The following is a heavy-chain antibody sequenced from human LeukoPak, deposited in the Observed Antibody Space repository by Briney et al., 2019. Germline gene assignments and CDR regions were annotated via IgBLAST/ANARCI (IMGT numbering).Heavy chain of an antibody. V-gene: IGHV4-39*01. CDR2: IYYSGST. D-gene: IGHD4-11*01. Sequence: SETLSLTCTVSGGSISSSSYYWGCIRQPPGKGLEWIGSIYYSGSTYYNPSLKSRVTISVDTSKNQFSLKLSSVTAADTAVYYCARSSSYGNYDYYYNMDVWGKGTTVTVSS. J-gene: IGHJ6*03. CDR3: ARSSSYGNYDYYYNMDV. CDR1: GGSISSSSYY.